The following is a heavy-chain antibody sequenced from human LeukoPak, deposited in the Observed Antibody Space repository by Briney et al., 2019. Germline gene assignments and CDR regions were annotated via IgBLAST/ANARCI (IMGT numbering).Heavy chain of an antibody. CDR2: IYYSGST. J-gene: IGHJ2*01. CDR1: GGPISSGGYY. Sequence: PSETLSLTCTVSGGPISSGGYYWSWIRQHPGKGLEWIGYIYYSGSTYYNPSLKSRVTISVDTSKNQFSLKLSSVTAADTAVYYCAGYGDSGRYFDLWGRGTLVTVSS. V-gene: IGHV4-31*03. D-gene: IGHD4-17*01. CDR3: AGYGDSGRYFDL.